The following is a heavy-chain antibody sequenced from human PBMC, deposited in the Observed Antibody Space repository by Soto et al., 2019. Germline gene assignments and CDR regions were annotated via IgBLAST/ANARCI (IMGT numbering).Heavy chain of an antibody. J-gene: IGHJ4*03. CDR1: GYSFTSYW. D-gene: IGHD4-4*01. V-gene: IGHV5-51*01. Sequence: GESLKISCKGSGYSFTSYWIGCVRQMPGKGMEWMGIIYPGDSDTRYSPSFQSQVTISADKSISTAYLQWSSLKASDTAMYYCAIMVRANDYSKPANYRGPGTL. CDR2: IYPGDSDT. CDR3: AIMVRANDYSKPANY.